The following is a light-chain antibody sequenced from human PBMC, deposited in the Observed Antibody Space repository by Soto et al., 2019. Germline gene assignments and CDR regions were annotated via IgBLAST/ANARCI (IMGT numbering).Light chain of an antibody. J-gene: IGLJ3*02. CDR3: SSFTSINTWV. Sequence: QSALTQPASVSGSPGQSITISCTGTSSDVGGYKYVSWYQQHPGKAPKLMIYEVSNRPSGVSNRFSGSKSGNTASLTISGLQAEDEDDYYCSSFTSINTWVFGGGTQLTVL. CDR1: SSDVGGYKY. CDR2: EVS. V-gene: IGLV2-14*01.